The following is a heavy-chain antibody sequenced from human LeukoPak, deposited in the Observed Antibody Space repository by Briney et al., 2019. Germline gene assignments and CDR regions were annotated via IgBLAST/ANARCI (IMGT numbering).Heavy chain of an antibody. CDR1: GGSFSGDF. Sequence: SETLSLTCAVYGGSFSGDFWSWIRQPPGKGLEWIGEINHSGSTYFNPSLKSRVTISVDTSKNQFSLNLISVTAADTAVYYCARQTGSYYYYMDVWGKGTTVTISS. CDR2: INHSGST. J-gene: IGHJ6*03. CDR3: ARQTGSYYYYMDV. V-gene: IGHV4-34*01.